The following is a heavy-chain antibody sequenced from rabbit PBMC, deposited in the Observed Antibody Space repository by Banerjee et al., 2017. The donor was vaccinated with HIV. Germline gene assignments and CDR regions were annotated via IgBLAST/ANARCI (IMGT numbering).Heavy chain of an antibody. CDR3: ARFHGGYADNGNAFKL. J-gene: IGHJ4*01. V-gene: IGHV1S40*01. CDR2: IYAGSSATT. Sequence: QSLEESGGDLVKPEGSLTLTCTASGFSFSSYYYMCWVRQAPGKGLEWIACIYAGSSATTYYATWAKGRFTISKTSSTTVTLQMTSLTAADTATYFCARFHGGYADNGNAFKLWGQGTLVT. D-gene: IGHD6-1*01. CDR1: GFSFSSYYY.